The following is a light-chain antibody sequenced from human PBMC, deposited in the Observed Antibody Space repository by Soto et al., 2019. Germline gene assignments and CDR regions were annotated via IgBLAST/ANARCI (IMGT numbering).Light chain of an antibody. J-gene: IGLJ3*02. CDR3: AAWDDSLYGWV. V-gene: IGLV1-40*01. CDR2: NNL. CDR1: SSNFGAGYE. Sequence: QSVLTQPPSVSGAPGQRVTISCTGSSSNFGAGYEVHWYKQLPGAAPTLVIFNNLNRPSGVPERFSGSKSGTSASLAISGLQSEDEAHYYCAAWDDSLYGWVFGGGTKLTVL.